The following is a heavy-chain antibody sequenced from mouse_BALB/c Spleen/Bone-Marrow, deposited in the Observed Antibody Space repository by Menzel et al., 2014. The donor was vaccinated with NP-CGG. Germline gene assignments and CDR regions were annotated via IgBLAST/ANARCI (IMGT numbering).Heavy chain of an antibody. Sequence: VHLVESGPGLVAPSQSLSITCTVSGSSLTSYGVHWVRQPPGKGLEWLGVIWAGGSTNYNSALMSRLSISKANSKSQVFLKMNSLQTDDTAMYYCARDYYGSLYAMDYWGQGTSVTISS. J-gene: IGHJ4*01. V-gene: IGHV2-9*02. CDR2: IWAGGST. D-gene: IGHD1-1*01. CDR3: ARDYYGSLYAMDY. CDR1: GSSLTSYG.